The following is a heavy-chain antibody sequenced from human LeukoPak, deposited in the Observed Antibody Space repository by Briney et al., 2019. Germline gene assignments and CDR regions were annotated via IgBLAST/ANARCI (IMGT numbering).Heavy chain of an antibody. CDR1: GFTFGDYA. CDR3: ARVPKSLNYYDSSGYPYYFDL. CDR2: IKQDGSEK. Sequence: GGSLRLSCTASGFTFGDYAMSWVRQAPGKGLEWVANIKQDGSEKYYVDSVKGRFTISRDNAKNSLYLQMNSLRAEDTAIYYCARVPKSLNYYDSSGYPYYFDLCGQGTLVTVSS. V-gene: IGHV3-7*01. J-gene: IGHJ4*02. D-gene: IGHD3-22*01.